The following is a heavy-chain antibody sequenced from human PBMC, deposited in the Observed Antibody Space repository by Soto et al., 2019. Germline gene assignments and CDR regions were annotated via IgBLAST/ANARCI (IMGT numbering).Heavy chain of an antibody. J-gene: IGHJ4*02. CDR1: SGSISSGGYY. CDR3: ARWPQLEPRFDY. Sequence: QVQLQESGPGLVKPSQTLSLTCTVSSGSISSGGYYWSWIRQHPGKGLEWIGYIYYSGTTYYNPSPKRRVTISVDTSQNQCSLKLSAVTAADTAVYYCARWPQLEPRFDYWGQGTLVTVSS. V-gene: IGHV4-31*03. CDR2: IYYSGTT. D-gene: IGHD1-1*01.